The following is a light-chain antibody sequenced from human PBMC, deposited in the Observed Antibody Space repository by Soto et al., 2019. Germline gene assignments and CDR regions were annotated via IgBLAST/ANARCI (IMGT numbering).Light chain of an antibody. CDR2: AAS. Sequence: DIQLTQSPSFLSASVGDRVTITCRASQGISSYLAWYQQKPGKAAKLLIYAASTLQSGAPSRFSGSGSGTEFTLTISSLQPEDFATYYCQQLNSYPWTFGQGTKVEIK. CDR3: QQLNSYPWT. CDR1: QGISSY. V-gene: IGKV1-9*01. J-gene: IGKJ1*01.